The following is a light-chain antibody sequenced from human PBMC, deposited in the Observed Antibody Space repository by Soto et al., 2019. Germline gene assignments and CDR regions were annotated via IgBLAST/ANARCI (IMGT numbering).Light chain of an antibody. CDR3: SFFTSTNTVL. V-gene: IGLV2-14*01. J-gene: IGLJ2*01. Sequence: QSALTQPASVSGSPGQSITISCTGTSSDVGGYNYVSWYQQHPGKVPKLMIYNVSNRPSGVSNRFSGSKSGNTASLTISGLQAEDEGHYYCSFFTSTNTVLFGGGTELTVL. CDR1: SSDVGGYNY. CDR2: NVS.